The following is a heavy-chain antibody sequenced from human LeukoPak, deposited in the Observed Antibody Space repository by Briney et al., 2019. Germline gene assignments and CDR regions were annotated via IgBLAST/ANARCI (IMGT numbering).Heavy chain of an antibody. Sequence: GGSLRLSCAASGFTFSRYWMTWARQAPGKGLEWVATIKEDGSERYYVDSVKGRFTISRDNAESSLYLQMNSLRAEDTAVYYCAGDPTSGVLGEWGQGTLVTVSS. CDR2: IKEDGSER. D-gene: IGHD3-16*01. V-gene: IGHV3-7*01. CDR1: GFTFSRYW. J-gene: IGHJ4*02. CDR3: AGDPTSGVLGE.